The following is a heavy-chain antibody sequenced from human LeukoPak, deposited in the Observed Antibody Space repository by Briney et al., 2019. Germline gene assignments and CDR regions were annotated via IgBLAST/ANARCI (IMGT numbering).Heavy chain of an antibody. J-gene: IGHJ4*02. V-gene: IGHV3-7*01. CDR2: IKQDGSEK. D-gene: IGHD1-26*01. Sequence: GGSLRLSCGASGFTFSSYWMSWVRQAPGKGLEWVANIKQDGSEKNYLGSVKGRFTISRDNAKNSLYLQMNSLRAEDTAVYYCYVGPTDYWGQGTLVTVSS. CDR3: YVGPTDY. CDR1: GFTFSSYW.